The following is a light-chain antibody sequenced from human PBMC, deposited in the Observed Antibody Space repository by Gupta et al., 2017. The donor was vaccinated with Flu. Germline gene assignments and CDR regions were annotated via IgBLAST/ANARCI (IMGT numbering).Light chain of an antibody. CDR2: AAS. Sequence: AIRMTQSPSSFSASTGDGVTITCRASQGISSYLAWYQQKPGKAPKLLIYAASTLQSGVPSRFSGSGSGTDFTLTISCLQSEDFATYYCQQYYSYLATFGQGTRLEIK. CDR3: QQYYSYLAT. J-gene: IGKJ5*01. V-gene: IGKV1-8*01. CDR1: QGISSY.